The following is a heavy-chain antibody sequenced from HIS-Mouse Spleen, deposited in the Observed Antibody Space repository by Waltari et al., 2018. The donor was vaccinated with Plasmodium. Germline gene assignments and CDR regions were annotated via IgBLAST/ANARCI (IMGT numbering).Heavy chain of an antibody. J-gene: IGHJ4*02. V-gene: IGHV4-31*03. CDR1: GGSIRSGCYY. Sequence: VQLQESGPGLVKPSQTLSLTCTVSGGSIRSGCYYWSWIRQHPGKGLEWIGYIYYSGSTYYNPSLKSRVTISVDTSKNQFSLKLSSVTAADTAVYYCARSIAATVTFYFDYWGQGTLVTVSS. CDR3: ARSIAATVTFYFDY. D-gene: IGHD6-13*01. CDR2: IYYSGST.